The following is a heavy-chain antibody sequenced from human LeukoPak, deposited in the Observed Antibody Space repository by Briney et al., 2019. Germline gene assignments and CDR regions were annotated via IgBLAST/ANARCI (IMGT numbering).Heavy chain of an antibody. J-gene: IGHJ4*02. CDR1: GYNFITYW. D-gene: IGHD2-2*02. CDR3: ARQGGYCSSTNCYTDY. CDR2: IYPGDSDT. Sequence: GESLKISCGGSGYNFITYWIGWVRQMPGKGLEWMGIIYPGDSDTRYSPSFQGQVTISADKSIDTAYLQWSSLKASDTALYYCARQGGYCSSTNCYTDYWGQGTLVTVSS. V-gene: IGHV5-51*01.